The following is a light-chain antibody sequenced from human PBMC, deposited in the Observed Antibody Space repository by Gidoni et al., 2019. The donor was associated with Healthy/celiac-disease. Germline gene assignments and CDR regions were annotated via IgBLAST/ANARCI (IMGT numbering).Light chain of an antibody. V-gene: IGLV3-21*04. CDR3: QVWDSSSDQFYV. J-gene: IGLJ1*01. CDR2: YDS. CDR1: NTGSKS. Sequence: SYVLTQPPSVSVAPGKTARITCGGNNTGSKSVHWYQQKPGQAPVLVIYYDSDRPSGIPERFAGSNSGNTATLTISRVEAGDEADYYCQVWDSSSDQFYVFGTGTKVTVL.